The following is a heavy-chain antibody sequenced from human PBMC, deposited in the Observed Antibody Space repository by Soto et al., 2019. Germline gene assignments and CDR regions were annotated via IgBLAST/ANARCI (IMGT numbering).Heavy chain of an antibody. CDR3: ARVGCSGGSCYSIDYYYYAMDV. CDR2: VYYTGST. V-gene: IGHV4-61*01. CDR1: GGSVSSGSYY. D-gene: IGHD2-15*01. J-gene: IGHJ6*02. Sequence: QVQLQESGPGLVKPSETLSLTCTVSGGSVSSGSYYWSWIRQPPGKGLEWIGYVYYTGSTNYNPSLKSRVTISIDTSKNQFARKLSSGTAADTAVYYCARVGCSGGSCYSIDYYYYAMDVWGQGTTVTVSS.